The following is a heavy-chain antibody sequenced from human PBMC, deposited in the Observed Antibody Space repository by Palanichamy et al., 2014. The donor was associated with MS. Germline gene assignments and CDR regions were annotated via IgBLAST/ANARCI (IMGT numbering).Heavy chain of an antibody. D-gene: IGHD2-2*01. CDR2: ISTYNGKT. V-gene: IGHV1-18*01. J-gene: IGHJ5*02. CDR3: ARERTKYSTSWYWFDP. CDR1: GYTFTSYG. Sequence: QVQLVQSGDEVKKPGASVKVSCKASGYTFTSYGISWVRQAPGQGLEWMGWISTYNGKTNYAQQLQGRVTMTTDTSTSTAYMELRNLRYDDTAVYYCARERTKYSTSWYWFDPWGQGTLVTVSS.